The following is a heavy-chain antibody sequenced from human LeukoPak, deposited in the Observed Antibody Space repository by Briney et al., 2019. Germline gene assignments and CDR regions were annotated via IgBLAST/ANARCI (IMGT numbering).Heavy chain of an antibody. J-gene: IGHJ4*02. V-gene: IGHV1-8*01. Sequence: GASVKVSCKASGYTFTSYDIYWVRQATGQGLEWMGWMNPNSGNTGYAQKFQGRVTMTRNTSISTAYMELSSLRSEDTAVYYCARGRITMVRGVIPYFDYWGQGTLVTVSS. CDR3: ARGRITMVRGVIPYFDY. D-gene: IGHD3-10*01. CDR2: MNPNSGNT. CDR1: GYTFTSYD.